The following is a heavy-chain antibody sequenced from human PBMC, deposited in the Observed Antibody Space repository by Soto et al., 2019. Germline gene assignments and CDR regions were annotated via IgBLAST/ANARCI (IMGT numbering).Heavy chain of an antibody. Sequence: PSETLSLTCTVSGGSISSSSYYWGWIRQPPGKGLEWIGSIYYSGSTYYNPSLKSRVTISVDTSKNQFSLKLSSVTAADTAVYYCARHDFGVVNNRLAPSGQRTLVPVSS. J-gene: IGHJ5*02. CDR1: GGSISSSSYY. D-gene: IGHD2-21*01. V-gene: IGHV4-39*01. CDR2: IYYSGST. CDR3: ARHDFGVVNNRLAP.